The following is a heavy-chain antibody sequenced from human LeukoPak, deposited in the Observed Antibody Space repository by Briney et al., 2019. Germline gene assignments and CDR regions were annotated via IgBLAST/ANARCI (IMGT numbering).Heavy chain of an antibody. D-gene: IGHD2-15*01. CDR2: INPNSGGT. Sequence: GASVKVSCKASGYTFTNYYMHWVRQAPGQGLEWMGWINPNSGGTNYAQKFQGRVTMTRDTSISTAYMELSRLRSDDTAVYYCATQYCSGGSCNDAFDIWGQGTMVTVSS. CDR3: ATQYCSGGSCNDAFDI. J-gene: IGHJ3*02. V-gene: IGHV1-2*02. CDR1: GYTFTNYY.